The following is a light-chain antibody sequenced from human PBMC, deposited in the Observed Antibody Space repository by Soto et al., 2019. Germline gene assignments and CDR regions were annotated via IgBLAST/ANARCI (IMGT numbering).Light chain of an antibody. V-gene: IGLV2-14*01. Sequence: QSVLTQPASVSGSPGQSITISCTGTSSDVGGYNYVSWYQQHPGKAPKLMIYDVSNRPSGVSNRFSGSKSGNTASLTISGLQAEDEDDYYYSSYTSSSTPVVFGGGTKLTVL. CDR3: SSYTSSSTPVV. J-gene: IGLJ2*01. CDR2: DVS. CDR1: SSDVGGYNY.